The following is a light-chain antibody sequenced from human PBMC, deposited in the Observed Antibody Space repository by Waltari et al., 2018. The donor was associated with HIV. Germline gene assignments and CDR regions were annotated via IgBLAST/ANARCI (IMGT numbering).Light chain of an antibody. J-gene: IGKJ2*01. Sequence: DIVMTHSPDSLAVSLGERATINCKSSPSVLYNSNNKNNLAWYQQKAGQPPNLLIYWASTREFGVPDRFSGSGSGTDFTLTISSLQAEDVAVYYCQQYYSVPYTFGQGTKLEIK. CDR3: QQYYSVPYT. CDR1: PSVLYNSNNKNN. V-gene: IGKV4-1*01. CDR2: WAS.